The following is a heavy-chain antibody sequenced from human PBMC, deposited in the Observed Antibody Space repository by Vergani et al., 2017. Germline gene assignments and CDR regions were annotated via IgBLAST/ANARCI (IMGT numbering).Heavy chain of an antibody. CDR3: AKGRVTGYSKGYFDY. V-gene: IGHV3-9*01. D-gene: IGHD3-9*01. J-gene: IGHJ4*02. Sequence: EVQLVESGGGLVQPGRSLRLSCAASGFNFDDYAMHWVRQAPGKGLEWVSGISWNSGRIGYADSVKGRFTITRDNAKNSLYLQMNSLRAEDTALYYCAKGRVTGYSKGYFDYWGQGTLVTVSS. CDR2: ISWNSGRI. CDR1: GFNFDDYA.